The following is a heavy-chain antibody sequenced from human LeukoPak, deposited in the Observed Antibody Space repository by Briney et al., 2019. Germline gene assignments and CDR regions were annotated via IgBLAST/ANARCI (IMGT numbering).Heavy chain of an antibody. D-gene: IGHD3-10*01. J-gene: IGHJ4*02. CDR2: ISGSGGST. CDR3: AKDPPYYYGSGSSDY. Sequence: GGSLRLSCAASGFTFSNYAMSWVRQAPGKGLEWVSAISGSGGSTYYADSVKGRFTISRDNSKNTLYLQMNSLRAEDTAVYYCAKDPPYYYGSGSSDYWGQGTLVTVSS. V-gene: IGHV3-23*01. CDR1: GFTFSNYA.